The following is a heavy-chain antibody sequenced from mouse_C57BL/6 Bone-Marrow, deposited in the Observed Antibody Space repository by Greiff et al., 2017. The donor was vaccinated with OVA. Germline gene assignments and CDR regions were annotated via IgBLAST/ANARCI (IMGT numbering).Heavy chain of an antibody. CDR1: GFSLSTSGMG. Sequence: QVTLKESGPGILQSSQTLSLTCSFSGFSLSTSGMGVSWIRQPSGKGLEWLAHIYWDDDKRYNPSLKSRLTISKDTSRNQVFLKITSVDTADTATYYCARRAYTTVVAHWYFDVWGTGTTVTVSS. CDR3: ARRAYTTVVAHWYFDV. D-gene: IGHD1-1*01. V-gene: IGHV8-12*01. J-gene: IGHJ1*03. CDR2: IYWDDDK.